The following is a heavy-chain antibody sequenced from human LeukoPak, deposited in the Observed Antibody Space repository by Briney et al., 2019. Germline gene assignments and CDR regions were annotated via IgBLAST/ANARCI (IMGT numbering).Heavy chain of an antibody. CDR3: ARGPTISETGYFDY. J-gene: IGHJ4*03. CDR1: GGSFSAYY. V-gene: IGHV4-34*01. D-gene: IGHD1-1*01. CDR2: TNHRGDT. Sequence: EPSETLSLTCAVYGGSFSAYYWSWIRQSPGKGLEWIAETNHRGDTNYNPSVKSRVSISVDTSKNQFSLKVTSLTAADTAVYYCARGPTISETGYFDYWGQGTLVTVSS.